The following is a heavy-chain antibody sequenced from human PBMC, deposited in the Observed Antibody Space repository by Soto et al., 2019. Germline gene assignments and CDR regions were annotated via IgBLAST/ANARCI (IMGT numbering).Heavy chain of an antibody. CDR2: MNHNSGDT. D-gene: IGHD1-1*01. CDR1: GYTFSDHD. CDR3: AKVGGNWNDDYFDD. Sequence: QVQLVQSGAEVKKPGASVKVSCKASGYTFSDHDINWVRQATWQGPEWLGWMNHNSGDTGYAQNFQGRVTMTRDNSIRTAYMERSSLRSEDTAVDYCAKVGGNWNDDYFDDWGQGTLVTVSS. V-gene: IGHV1-8*01. J-gene: IGHJ4*02.